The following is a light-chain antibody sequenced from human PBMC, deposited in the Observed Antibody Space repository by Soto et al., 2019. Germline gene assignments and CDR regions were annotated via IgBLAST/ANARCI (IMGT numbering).Light chain of an antibody. CDR3: RSSAGSNSWL. CDR1: SSDVGGYND. Sequence: QSALTQPPSASGSPGQSVTISCTGTSSDVGGYNDVYWYQQLPGRAPKLMISDVTKRPSGVPDRFSGSKSGTTASLTVSGLQAEDEGDYYCRSSAGSNSWLFGGGTKLTVL. J-gene: IGLJ3*02. CDR2: DVT. V-gene: IGLV2-8*01.